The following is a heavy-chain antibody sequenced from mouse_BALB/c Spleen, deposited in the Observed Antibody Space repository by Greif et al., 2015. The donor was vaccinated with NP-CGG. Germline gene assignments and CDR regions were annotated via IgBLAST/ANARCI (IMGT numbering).Heavy chain of an antibody. CDR1: GYTFTSYV. D-gene: IGHD2-3*01. Sequence: VQLQQSGPELVKPGASVKMSCKASGYTFTSYVMHWVKQKPGQGLEWIGYINPYNDGTKYNEKFKGKATLTSDKSSSTAYMELSSLTSEDSAVYYCARGDDGYYVDYYAMDYWGQGTSVTVSS. V-gene: IGHV1-14*01. J-gene: IGHJ4*01. CDR3: ARGDDGYYVDYYAMDY. CDR2: INPYNDGT.